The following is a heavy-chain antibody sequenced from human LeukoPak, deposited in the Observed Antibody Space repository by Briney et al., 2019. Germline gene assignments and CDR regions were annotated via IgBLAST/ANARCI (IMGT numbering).Heavy chain of an antibody. D-gene: IGHD3-16*01. CDR3: ARDAYTSASDS. V-gene: IGHV3-7*01. Sequence: GGSLRLSCAASGFTFSSYWMTWVRQAPGKGLEWVANLTPDGSDKYYVDSVEGRFTISRDNAKNSLYLQMNSLRAEDTAVYYCARDAYTSASDSWGQGTLVTVSS. CDR1: GFTFSSYW. J-gene: IGHJ5*01. CDR2: LTPDGSDK.